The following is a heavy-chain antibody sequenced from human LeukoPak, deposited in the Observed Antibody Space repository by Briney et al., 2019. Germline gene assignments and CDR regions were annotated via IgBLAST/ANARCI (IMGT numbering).Heavy chain of an antibody. V-gene: IGHV3-21*04. CDR3: ARGGGPSGSYYFDY. Sequence: GGSLRLSCAASGFTFSSYSMNWVRQAPGKGLEWVSSISSSSSYIYYADSMKGRFTISRDNAKNSLYLQMNSLRAEDTALYYCARGGGPSGSYYFDYWGQGTLVTVSS. J-gene: IGHJ4*02. CDR1: GFTFSSYS. D-gene: IGHD1-26*01. CDR2: ISSSSSYI.